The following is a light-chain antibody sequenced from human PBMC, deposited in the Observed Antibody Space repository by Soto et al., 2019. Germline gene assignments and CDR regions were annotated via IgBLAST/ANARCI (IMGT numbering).Light chain of an antibody. J-gene: IGLJ3*02. CDR2: DVS. CDR3: CSYAGSYTWV. CDR1: SSDVGGYNY. Sequence: QSVLTQPRSVSGSPGQSVTISCTGTSSDVGGYNYVSWYQQYPGKAPKLMIYDVSKRPSGVPDRFSGSKSGNTASLTFSGLQAEDEADYYCCSYAGSYTWVFGGGTKVTVL. V-gene: IGLV2-11*01.